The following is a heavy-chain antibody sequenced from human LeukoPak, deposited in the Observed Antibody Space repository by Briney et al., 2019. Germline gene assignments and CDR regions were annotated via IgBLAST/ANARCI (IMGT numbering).Heavy chain of an antibody. Sequence: GRSLRLSCAASGFTFSSYVMHWVRQAPGKGLEWVAFIRYDGSNKYYADSVKGRFTISRDNSKNTLYLQMSSLRAEDTAVYYCAKEGYSSGWFTDYWGQGTLVTVSS. D-gene: IGHD6-19*01. J-gene: IGHJ4*02. CDR2: IRYDGSNK. CDR3: AKEGYSSGWFTDY. V-gene: IGHV3-30*02. CDR1: GFTFSSYV.